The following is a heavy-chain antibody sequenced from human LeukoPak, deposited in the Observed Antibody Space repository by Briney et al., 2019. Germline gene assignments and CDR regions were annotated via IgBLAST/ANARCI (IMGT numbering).Heavy chain of an antibody. CDR2: ITSSGDST. Sequence: GGSLRLSCAASGFTFSSYEMNWVRQAPGKGLEWVSSITSSGDSTFYADSVKGRFAISRDNSKNTLYLQMSSLRAEDTAIYYCANRKSFSFDSWGQGTLVTVSS. V-gene: IGHV3-23*01. J-gene: IGHJ4*02. CDR1: GFTFSSYE. CDR3: ANRKSFSFDS. D-gene: IGHD3-3*01.